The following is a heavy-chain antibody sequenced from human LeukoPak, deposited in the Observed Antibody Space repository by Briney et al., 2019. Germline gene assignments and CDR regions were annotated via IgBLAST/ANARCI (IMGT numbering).Heavy chain of an antibody. Sequence: PGGSLRLSCAASGFTFSSYWMHWVRQAPGKGLVWVSRINSDGSSTSYADSVKGRFTISRDNAKNTLYLQMNSLRAEDTAVYYCARDHPSSLDYDSSGYYVYDAFDIWGQGTMVTVSS. V-gene: IGHV3-74*01. CDR1: GFTFSSYW. CDR2: INSDGSST. D-gene: IGHD3-22*01. J-gene: IGHJ3*02. CDR3: ARDHPSSLDYDSSGYYVYDAFDI.